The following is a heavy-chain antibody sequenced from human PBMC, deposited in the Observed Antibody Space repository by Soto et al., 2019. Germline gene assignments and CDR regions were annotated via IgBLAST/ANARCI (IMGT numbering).Heavy chain of an antibody. CDR3: ARAAGFWSGYSRYYYYYGMDV. D-gene: IGHD3-3*01. Sequence: SETLSLTCAVYGGSCSGYYWSWIRQPPGKGLEWIGEINHSGSTNYNPSLKSRVTISVDTSKNQFSLKLSSVTAADTAVYYCARAAGFWSGYSRYYYYYGMDVWGQGTTVTVSS. CDR2: INHSGST. J-gene: IGHJ6*02. CDR1: GGSCSGYY. V-gene: IGHV4-34*01.